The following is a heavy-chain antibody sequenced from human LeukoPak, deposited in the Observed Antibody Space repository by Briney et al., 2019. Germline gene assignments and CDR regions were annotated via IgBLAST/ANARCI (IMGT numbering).Heavy chain of an antibody. CDR3: VREARGYHYTYFDY. J-gene: IGHJ4*02. CDR2: VSSGFHA. Sequence: PGGSLRLSCTASGFTLASHDMHWVRQSPGQGLEWVAAVSSGFHAFFADSVQGRFTVSREDARNSLYLQMNSLRAGDTAVCYCVREARGYHYTYFDYWGQGTLVTVSS. V-gene: IGHV3-13*01. D-gene: IGHD5-18*01. CDR1: GFTLASHD.